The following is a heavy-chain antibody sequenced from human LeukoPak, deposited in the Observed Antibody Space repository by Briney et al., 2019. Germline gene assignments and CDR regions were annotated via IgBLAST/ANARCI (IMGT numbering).Heavy chain of an antibody. CDR1: GFTFSSYA. D-gene: IGHD3-3*01. V-gene: IGHV3-23*01. CDR2: SGSGGST. Sequence: GGSLRLSCAASGFTFSSYAMSWVRQAPGKGLEWVSGSGSGGSTYHADPVKGRFTISRDNSKNTLYLQMNSLRAEDTAVYYCAKDFWIGDYPNYWGQGTLVTVSS. J-gene: IGHJ4*02. CDR3: AKDFWIGDYPNY.